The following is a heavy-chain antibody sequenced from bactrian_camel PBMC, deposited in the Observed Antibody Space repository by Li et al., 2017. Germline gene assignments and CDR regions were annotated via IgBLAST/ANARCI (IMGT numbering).Heavy chain of an antibody. CDR2: ISDAGGARR. CDR1: GFTRDPAC. J-gene: IGHJ4*01. Sequence: HVQLVESGGGSVQAGGSLRLSCAVPGFTRDPACMAWFRQAPGKERERVASISDAGGARRLYADSVQGRFTISRDNAKEMLYLQMNNLKSEDTAMYFCAANWYPCEVDDPEHSYRWWGQGTQVTVS. V-gene: IGHV3S1*01. CDR3: AANWYPCEVDDPEHSYRW. D-gene: IGHD1*01.